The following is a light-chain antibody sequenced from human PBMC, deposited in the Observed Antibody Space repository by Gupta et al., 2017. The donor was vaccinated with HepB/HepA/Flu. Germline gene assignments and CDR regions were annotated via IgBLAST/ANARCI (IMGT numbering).Light chain of an antibody. CDR3: TSYTSTNTGV. J-gene: IGLJ3*02. CDR1: DVGSYTR. Sequence: QSALTQPPSVSGSPGQSVTISCTGSDVGSYTRVSWYQQPPGTAPKLMIYEVTHRPSGVPDRFSGSKSGNTASLTISGLQTEDEADYFCTSYTSTNTGVFGGGTKFTVL. V-gene: IGLV2-18*02. CDR2: EVT.